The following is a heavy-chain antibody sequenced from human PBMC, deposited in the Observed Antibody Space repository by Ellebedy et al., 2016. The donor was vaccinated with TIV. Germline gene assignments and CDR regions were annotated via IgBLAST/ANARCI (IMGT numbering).Heavy chain of an antibody. V-gene: IGHV4-34*01. CDR3: AGYAVNYYYYYMDV. CDR1: GGSFSGYY. Sequence: SETLSLXXAVYGGSFSGYYWSWIRQPPGKGLEWIGEINHSGSTNYNPSLKSRVTISVDTSKNQFSLKLSSVTAADTAVYYCAGYAVNYYYYYMDVWGKGTTVTVSS. J-gene: IGHJ6*03. D-gene: IGHD2-2*01. CDR2: INHSGST.